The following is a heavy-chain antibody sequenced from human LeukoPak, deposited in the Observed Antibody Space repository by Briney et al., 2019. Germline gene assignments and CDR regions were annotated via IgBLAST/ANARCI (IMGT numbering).Heavy chain of an antibody. CDR1: GFTFSDYY. D-gene: IGHD5-12*01. CDR2: ISSSGSTI. Sequence: GGSLRLSCAAPGFTFSDYYMSWIRQAPGKGLEWGSYISSSGSTIYYAESVKGRFTISRDNAKNSLYLQMNSLRAEDTAVYYCARDPTRQYAFDIWGQGTMVTVSS. CDR3: ARDPTRQYAFDI. J-gene: IGHJ3*02. V-gene: IGHV3-11*01.